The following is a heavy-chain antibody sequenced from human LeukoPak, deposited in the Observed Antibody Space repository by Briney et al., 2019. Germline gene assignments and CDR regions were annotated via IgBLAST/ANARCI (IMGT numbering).Heavy chain of an antibody. D-gene: IGHD1-26*01. CDR1: GGSFSGHD. J-gene: IGHJ3*02. CDR3: ARWTLRVGTTPADAFDI. V-gene: IGHV4-34*01. Sequence: SETLSLTCAVYGGSFSGHDWICIRQPPGKGLEWIGEINHSGSTNYNPSLKSRVTISVDTSKNQFSLKLNSVTAADTAVYYCARWTLRVGTTPADAFDIWGQGTMVTVSS. CDR2: INHSGST.